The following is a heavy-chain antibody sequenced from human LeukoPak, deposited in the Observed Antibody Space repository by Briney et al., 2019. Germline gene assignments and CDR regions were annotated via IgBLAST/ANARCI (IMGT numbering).Heavy chain of an antibody. CDR1: GFSFSNYW. V-gene: IGHV3-7*01. CDR3: ARTIRGY. J-gene: IGHJ4*02. CDR2: IKDDGSES. D-gene: IGHD4/OR15-4a*01. Sequence: GGSLRLSCAASGFSFSNYWMSWVRQAPGKGLEWVANIKDDGSESYYVDSVKGRFTISRDKAKNSLYLQMTSLRDEDTAVYYCARTIRGYWGQGTLVTVSS.